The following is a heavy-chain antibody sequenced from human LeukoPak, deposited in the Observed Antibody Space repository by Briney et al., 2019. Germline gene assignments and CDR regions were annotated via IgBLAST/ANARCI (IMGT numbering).Heavy chain of an antibody. CDR1: GFIYNTYW. CDR2: IRQDGNAK. Sequence: GGSLRLSCAASGFIYNTYWMTWVRQAPGRGLEWVANIRQDGNAKYYVDSVRGRFIISRDNAKDSLYLRMNSLRPEDTAVYYCARGIETFDQWGQGTLVTVSS. V-gene: IGHV3-7*01. D-gene: IGHD2-15*01. J-gene: IGHJ4*02. CDR3: ARGIETFDQ.